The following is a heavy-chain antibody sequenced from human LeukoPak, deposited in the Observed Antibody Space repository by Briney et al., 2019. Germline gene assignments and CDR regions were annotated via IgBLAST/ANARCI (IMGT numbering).Heavy chain of an antibody. V-gene: IGHV3-73*01. D-gene: IGHD3-22*01. CDR3: TRLTSDDSSGYYGL. CDR1: GFTFSGSA. Sequence: GGSLRLSCAASGFTFSGSALHWVRQASGKGLEWVGRIRSKANSYATAYAASVKGRFTISRDDSKNTAYLQMNSLKNEDTAVYYCTRLTSDDSSGYYGLWGQGTLVTVSS. J-gene: IGHJ4*02. CDR2: IRSKANSYAT.